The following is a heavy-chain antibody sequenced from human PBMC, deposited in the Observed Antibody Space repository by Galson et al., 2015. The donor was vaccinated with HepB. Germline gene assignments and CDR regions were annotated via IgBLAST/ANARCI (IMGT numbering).Heavy chain of an antibody. Sequence: SVKVSCKASGYFFTHFSINWVRQAPGQGLEWMGWISADNGNTKYAQKFQGRVTMTTDTSTSTAYVEVRSLRSDDTAVYYCAREGLRGYYDSTGYFPFDYWGQGSLVTVSS. CDR2: ISADNGNT. J-gene: IGHJ4*02. CDR3: AREGLRGYYDSTGYFPFDY. V-gene: IGHV1-18*01. D-gene: IGHD3-22*01. CDR1: GYFFTHFS.